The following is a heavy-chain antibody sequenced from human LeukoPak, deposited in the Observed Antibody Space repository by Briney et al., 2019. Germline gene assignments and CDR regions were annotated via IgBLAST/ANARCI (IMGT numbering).Heavy chain of an antibody. V-gene: IGHV3-33*01. CDR3: ARPNWGAQLGYFDY. CDR1: GFTFSSFG. Sequence: GGSLRLSCAASGFTFSSFGMHWVRQAPGKGLEWVASIWYDGSNKYYADSVKGRFTISRDNPKNTLYLLMNSLRAEDTAVYYCARPNWGAQLGYFDYWGQGTLVTVSS. D-gene: IGHD3-16*01. J-gene: IGHJ4*02. CDR2: IWYDGSNK.